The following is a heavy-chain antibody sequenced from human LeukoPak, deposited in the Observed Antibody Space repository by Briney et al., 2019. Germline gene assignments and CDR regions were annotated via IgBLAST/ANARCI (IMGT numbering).Heavy chain of an antibody. Sequence: SETLSLTCAVYGGSFSGYYWSWIRQPPGKGLEWIGEINHSGSTNYNPSLKSRVTISVDTSKNQFSLKLSSVTAADTAVYYCARGRSAVAGSSYYYGMDVWGQGTTVTVSS. CDR2: INHSGST. D-gene: IGHD6-19*01. CDR1: GGSFSGYY. CDR3: ARGRSAVAGSSYYYGMDV. J-gene: IGHJ6*02. V-gene: IGHV4-34*01.